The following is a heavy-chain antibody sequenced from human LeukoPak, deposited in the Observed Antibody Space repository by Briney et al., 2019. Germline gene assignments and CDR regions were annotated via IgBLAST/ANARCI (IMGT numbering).Heavy chain of an antibody. CDR3: ARDYGVTGTTFSDY. Sequence: GSLRLSCAASGFTFISYAMSWVRRAPGKGLEWVSSISSSSSYIYYADSVKGRFTISRDNAKNSLYLQMNSLRAEDTAVYYCARDYGVTGTTFSDYWGQGTLVTVSS. CDR1: GFTFISYA. V-gene: IGHV3-21*01. J-gene: IGHJ4*02. D-gene: IGHD1-7*01. CDR2: ISSSSSYI.